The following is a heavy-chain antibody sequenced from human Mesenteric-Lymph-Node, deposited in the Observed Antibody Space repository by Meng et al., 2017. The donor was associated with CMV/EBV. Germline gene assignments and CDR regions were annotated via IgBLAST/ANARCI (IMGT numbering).Heavy chain of an antibody. Sequence: GESLKISCAASGFTFSSYVMTWVRRAPGKGLEWVSLIYSGGSNTYYADSVKGRFTTSRDNSKSTLYLQMNSLRAEDTAVYYCASAVAGNPYYYGMDVWGQGTTVTVSS. CDR3: ASAVAGNPYYYGMDV. CDR2: IYSGGSNT. D-gene: IGHD6-19*01. V-gene: IGHV3-23*03. CDR1: GFTFSSYV. J-gene: IGHJ6*02.